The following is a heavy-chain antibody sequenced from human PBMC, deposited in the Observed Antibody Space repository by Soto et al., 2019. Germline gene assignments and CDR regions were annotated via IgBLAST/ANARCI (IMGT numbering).Heavy chain of an antibody. Sequence: EVQLVESGGGLVEPGGSLRLSCVASGFTFSNYNMIWVRQAPGKGLEWVSFITTSSSATFYADSVRGRFTISRDNAKNSLYLQMNSLRAEDTAVYSCAREVSGATGGDYWCQGTLVTVSS. CDR1: GFTFSNYN. CDR3: AREVSGATGGDY. J-gene: IGHJ4*02. V-gene: IGHV3-48*01. D-gene: IGHD2-15*01. CDR2: ITTSSSAT.